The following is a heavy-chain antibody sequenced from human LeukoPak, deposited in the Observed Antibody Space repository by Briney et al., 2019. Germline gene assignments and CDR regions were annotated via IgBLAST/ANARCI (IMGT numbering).Heavy chain of an antibody. CDR1: GYIFINYA. CDR3: ARGFWGSPFDY. J-gene: IGHJ4*02. D-gene: IGHD3-16*01. V-gene: IGHV7-4-1*02. CDR2: INTSTGNP. Sequence: GASVKVSCKASGYIFINYAMNWVRQAPGQGLEWMGWINTSTGNPTYAQGFTGRFVFSLDTSVSTAYLQISSLKADDTAVYYCARGFWGSPFDYWGQGTLVTVSS.